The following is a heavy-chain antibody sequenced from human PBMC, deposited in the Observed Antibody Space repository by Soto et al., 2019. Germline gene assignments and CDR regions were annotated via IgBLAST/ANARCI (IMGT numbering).Heavy chain of an antibody. J-gene: IGHJ6*02. CDR1: RYSFTAHY. CDR3: ARDLCPLGSGSPCPTFGMDV. D-gene: IGHD3-10*01. Sequence: QGQLLQSGAEVKAPGASVKISCKASRYSFTAHYIHWVRQTPGQGLQHLWCLNSDNGVSYSAPKFQGRVVMTGDTSTSTAYLELTGLQSDDTAVYFCARDLCPLGSGSPCPTFGMDVWGQGTSVTVSS. CDR2: LNSDNGVS. V-gene: IGHV1-2*02.